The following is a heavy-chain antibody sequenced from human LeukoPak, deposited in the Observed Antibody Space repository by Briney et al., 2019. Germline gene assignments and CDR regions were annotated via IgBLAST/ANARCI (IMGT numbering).Heavy chain of an antibody. V-gene: IGHV3-21*06. J-gene: IGHJ4*02. Sequence: GGSVRLSCTTSGLTFSTSGFNWVRQAPGKGLEWVASIGPTGFDRYHADSIKGRFTISRDNANNFLYLQMDSLRAEDTAVYYCATETSGRHYDYWGQGTLLTVSS. CDR3: ATETSGRHYDY. D-gene: IGHD6-19*01. CDR2: IGPTGFDR. CDR1: GLTFSTSG.